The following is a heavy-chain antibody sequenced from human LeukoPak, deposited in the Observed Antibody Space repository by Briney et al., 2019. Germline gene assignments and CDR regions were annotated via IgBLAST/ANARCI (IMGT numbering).Heavy chain of an antibody. CDR3: AKDGGMVRGVLLGMDV. J-gene: IGHJ6*02. CDR1: GFTFSSYA. Sequence: GGSLRLSCAASGFTFSSYAMSWVRQAPGKGLEWVSAISGSGGSTYYADSVKGRFTISRDNSKNSLYLQMNSLRTEDTALYYCAKDGGMVRGVLLGMDVWGQGTTVTVSS. V-gene: IGHV3-23*01. CDR2: ISGSGGST. D-gene: IGHD3-10*01.